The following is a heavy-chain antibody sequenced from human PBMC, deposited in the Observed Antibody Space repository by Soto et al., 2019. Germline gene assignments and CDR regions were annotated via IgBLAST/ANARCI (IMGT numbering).Heavy chain of an antibody. Sequence: GPSVKVSCKASGYTFTSYAMHWVRQAPGRRLEWMGWINAGNGNTKYSQKFQGRVTITRDTSASTAYMELSSLRSEDTAVYYCARFNGYSYDAFEIWGQGTMLTVSS. CDR1: GYTFTSYA. V-gene: IGHV1-3*01. CDR3: ARFNGYSYDAFEI. CDR2: INAGNGNT. D-gene: IGHD5-18*01. J-gene: IGHJ3*02.